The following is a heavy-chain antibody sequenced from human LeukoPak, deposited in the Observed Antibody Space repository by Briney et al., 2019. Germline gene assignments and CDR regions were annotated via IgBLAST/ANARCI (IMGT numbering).Heavy chain of an antibody. V-gene: IGHV1-2*02. CDR3: ARGKVEATGFTEVYYYYGMDV. J-gene: IGHJ6*02. CDR1: GYTFTGYY. CDR2: INPNSGGT. D-gene: IGHD5-12*01. Sequence: ASVTVSCKASGYTFTGYYMHWVRQAPGQGLEWMGWINPNSGGTNYTQKFQGRVTMTRDTSISTAYMELSRLRSDDTAVYYCARGKVEATGFTEVYYYYGMDVWGQGTRSPSP.